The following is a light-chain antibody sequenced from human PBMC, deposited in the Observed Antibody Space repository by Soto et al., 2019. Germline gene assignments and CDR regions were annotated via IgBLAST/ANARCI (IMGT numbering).Light chain of an antibody. CDR3: QQYENLPT. CDR2: DAS. CDR1: QSLSSW. Sequence: DIQMAQAPCTLSASVGDRVIITCRASQSLSSWLAWYQQKPGKAPKLLIYDASNLEAGVPSRFRGSGSGTDFTFTISRLQPEDIATYYCQQYENLPTFGQGTRLEIK. J-gene: IGKJ5*01. V-gene: IGKV1-33*01.